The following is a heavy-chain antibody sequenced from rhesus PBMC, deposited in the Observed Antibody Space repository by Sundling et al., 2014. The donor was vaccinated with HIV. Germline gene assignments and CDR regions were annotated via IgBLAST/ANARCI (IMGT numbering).Heavy chain of an antibody. CDR3: VRGRGRSYIAVVVSPSPDFEF. Sequence: QVHLVESGAEVKKPGSSVKVSCQASGYIFIDYYMYWVRQAPGQGLEWMGEINPNTGETIYAEKFQGRVTMTRDTATSTAYMDLSSLKSEDTAVYYCVRGRGRSYIAVVVSPSPDFEFWGQGVLVTVSS. D-gene: IGHD2-8*01. CDR1: GYIFIDYY. V-gene: IGHV1-138*01. CDR2: INPNTGET. J-gene: IGHJ4*01.